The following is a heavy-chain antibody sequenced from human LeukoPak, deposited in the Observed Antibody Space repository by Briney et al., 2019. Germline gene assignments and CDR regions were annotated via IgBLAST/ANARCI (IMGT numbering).Heavy chain of an antibody. J-gene: IGHJ5*02. CDR3: ARDHSSGWYSWFDP. CDR1: GFTFSSYE. D-gene: IGHD6-19*01. CDR2: ISSSGSTI. V-gene: IGHV3-48*03. Sequence: PGGSLRLSCAASGFTFSSYEMNWVRQAPGKGLEWVSYISSSGSTIYYADSVKGRFTISRDNAKNTLYLQMNSLRVEDTAVYYCARDHSSGWYSWFDPWGQGTLVTVSS.